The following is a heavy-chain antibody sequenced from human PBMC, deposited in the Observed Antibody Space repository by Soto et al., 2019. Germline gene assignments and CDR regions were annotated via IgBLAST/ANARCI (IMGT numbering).Heavy chain of an antibody. CDR3: ARPTGYYFDY. J-gene: IGHJ4*02. CDR2: INHSGST. CDR1: GGSFSGYY. Sequence: SETLSLTCAVYGGSFSGYYWSWIRQPPGKGLEWIGEINHSGSTNYNPSLKSRVTISVDKSKYQFALRLSSVTAADSAVYYCARPTGYYFDYWGQGTLVTVSS. D-gene: IGHD3-10*01. V-gene: IGHV4-34*01.